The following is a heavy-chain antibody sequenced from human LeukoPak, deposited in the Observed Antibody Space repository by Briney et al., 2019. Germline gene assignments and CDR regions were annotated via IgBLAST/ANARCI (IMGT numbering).Heavy chain of an antibody. V-gene: IGHV4-59*01. CDR1: GGSISSYY. CDR2: IYYSGST. D-gene: IGHD1-26*01. CDR3: ARIRGSYEKDAFDI. Sequence: PSKTLSLTCTVSGGSISSYYWSWIRQPPGKELEWIGYIYYSGSTNYNPSLKSRVTISVDTSKNQFSLKLSSVTAADTAVYYCARIRGSYEKDAFDIWGQGTMVTVSS. J-gene: IGHJ3*02.